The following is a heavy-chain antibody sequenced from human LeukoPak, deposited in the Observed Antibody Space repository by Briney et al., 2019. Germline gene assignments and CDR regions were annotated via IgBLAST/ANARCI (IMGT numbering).Heavy chain of an antibody. CDR1: GYTFTSYG. CDR3: ARGYDHVWGSHYFDY. V-gene: IGHV1-18*01. J-gene: IGHJ4*02. Sequence: APVKVSCKASGYTFTSYGISWVRQAPGQGLEWMGWISAYNGNTNYAQKLQGRVTMTTDTSTSTAYMELRSLRSDDTAVYYCARGYDHVWGSHYFDYWGQGTLVTVSS. D-gene: IGHD3-16*01. CDR2: ISAYNGNT.